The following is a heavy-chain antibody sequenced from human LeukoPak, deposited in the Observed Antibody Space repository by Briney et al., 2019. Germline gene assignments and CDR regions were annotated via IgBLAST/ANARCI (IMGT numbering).Heavy chain of an antibody. CDR3: ATDPGETVPAAKGPRGDYCYGMDV. Sequence: ASVKISCKASGYTFTAYFMHRVRQAPGQGLEWMGWINPNNGGTGYSQKFQGRVTMTEDTSTDTAYMGLNSLRSDDTAVYYCATDPGETVPAAKGPRGDYCYGMDVWGQGTTVTVSS. D-gene: IGHD2-2*01. CDR2: INPNNGGT. J-gene: IGHJ6*02. CDR1: GYTFTAYF. V-gene: IGHV1-2*02.